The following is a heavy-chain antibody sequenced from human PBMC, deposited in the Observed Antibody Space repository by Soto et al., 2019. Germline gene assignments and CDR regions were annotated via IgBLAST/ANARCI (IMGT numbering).Heavy chain of an antibody. V-gene: IGHV3-53*01. CDR2: VYRDGTT. Sequence: EVQLVESGGTLIQPGGSLRLSCAASGFSVSNTFMTWVRQAPGKGLEWVSCVYRDGTTYYGDSVKGRFTISRDRATNTLFLQMHRLRAEDTAVYYCAKDRTLDPWGQGTLVTVSS. J-gene: IGHJ5*02. CDR1: GFSVSNTF. D-gene: IGHD1-7*01. CDR3: AKDRTLDP.